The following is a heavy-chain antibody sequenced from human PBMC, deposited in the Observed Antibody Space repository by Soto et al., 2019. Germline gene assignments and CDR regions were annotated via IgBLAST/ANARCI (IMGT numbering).Heavy chain of an antibody. D-gene: IGHD3-10*01. V-gene: IGHV1-69*12. CDR3: ARSIGSYYYYGMDV. J-gene: IGHJ6*02. CDR1: GGTFSSYA. CDR2: IIPIFGTA. Sequence: QVQLVQSGAEVKKPGSSVKVSCKASGGTFSSYAISWVRQAPGQGLEWMGGIIPIFGTANYAQKFQGRVTXXAXEXXSTAYMGLSSLRSEDTAVYYCARSIGSYYYYGMDVWGQGTTVTVSS.